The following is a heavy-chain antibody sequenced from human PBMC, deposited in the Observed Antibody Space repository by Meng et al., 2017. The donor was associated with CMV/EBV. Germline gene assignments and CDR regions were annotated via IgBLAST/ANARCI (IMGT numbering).Heavy chain of an antibody. Sequence: GSLRLSCAVYGGSFSGYYWRWIRQPPGKGLEWIGEINHSGSTNYNPSLKSRVTISVDTSKNQFSLKLSSVTAADTAVYYCARGHPVYDYVWGSYPTPLGYFDYWGQGTLVTVSS. CDR1: GGSFSGYY. CDR3: ARGHPVYDYVWGSYPTPLGYFDY. CDR2: INHSGST. D-gene: IGHD3-16*02. J-gene: IGHJ4*02. V-gene: IGHV4-34*01.